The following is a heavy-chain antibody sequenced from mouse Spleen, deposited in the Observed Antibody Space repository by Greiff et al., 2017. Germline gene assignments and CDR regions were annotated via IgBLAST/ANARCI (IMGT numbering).Heavy chain of an antibody. CDR3: ARCGYGSSYGFAY. D-gene: IGHD1-1*01. J-gene: IGHJ3*01. CDR1: GYSITSDYA. Sequence: EVKLMESGPGLVKPSQSLSLTCTVTGYSITSDYAWNWIRQFPGNKLEWMGYISYSGSTSYNPSLKSRISITRDTSKNQFFLQLNSVTTEDTATYYCARCGYGSSYGFAYWGQGTLVTVSA. CDR2: ISYSGST. V-gene: IGHV3-2*02.